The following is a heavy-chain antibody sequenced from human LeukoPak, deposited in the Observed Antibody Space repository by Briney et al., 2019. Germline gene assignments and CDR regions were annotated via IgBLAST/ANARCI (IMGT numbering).Heavy chain of an antibody. CDR1: GYSIISGFS. V-gene: IGHV4-38-2*02. Sequence: PSETLSLTCTVSGYSIISGFSWGWFRQSPGKVLEWLGAISYNGITDYNPSLKSRVTISRDTSKNQFSPWLTSVTAADTALYYCAREGAVPGIDPWGQGTLVTVSS. D-gene: IGHD3-16*01. J-gene: IGHJ5*02. CDR2: ISYNGIT. CDR3: AREGAVPGIDP.